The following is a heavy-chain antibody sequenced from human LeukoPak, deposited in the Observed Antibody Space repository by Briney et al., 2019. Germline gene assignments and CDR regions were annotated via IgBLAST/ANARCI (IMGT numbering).Heavy chain of an antibody. Sequence: GASVKVSCKASGYTFTSYGISWVRQAPGQGLEWMGWISSYNGNTNYAQKLQGRVTMTTDTSTSTAYMELRSLRYDDTAVYYSARVSGESDILTGYYYYYGMDVWGQGTTVTVSS. J-gene: IGHJ6*02. D-gene: IGHD3-9*01. V-gene: IGHV1-18*01. CDR3: ARVSGESDILTGYYYYYGMDV. CDR2: ISSYNGNT. CDR1: GYTFTSYG.